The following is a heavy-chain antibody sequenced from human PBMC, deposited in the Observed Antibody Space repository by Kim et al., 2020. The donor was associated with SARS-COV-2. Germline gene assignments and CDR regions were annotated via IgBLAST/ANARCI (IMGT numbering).Heavy chain of an antibody. J-gene: IGHJ4*01. Sequence: GGSMRLSCEASGFTFKTFAMKWVRQAPGKGLEWVAAIGERADGTHYADSVDGRFAISRDNSRNTLYLQMNSVRSEDTAIYYCAQDHGTNHVSHWGRGAL. V-gene: IGHV3-23*01. CDR3: AQDHGTNHVSH. D-gene: IGHD3-16*01. CDR1: GFTFKTFA. CDR2: IGERADGT.